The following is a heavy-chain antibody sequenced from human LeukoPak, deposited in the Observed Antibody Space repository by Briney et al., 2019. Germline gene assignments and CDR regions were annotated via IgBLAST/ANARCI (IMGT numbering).Heavy chain of an antibody. CDR2: IIPIFGTA. D-gene: IGHD3-10*01. CDR1: GGTFSSYA. J-gene: IGHJ6*03. Sequence: SVKVSCKASGGTFSSYAISWVRQAPGQGLEWMGRIIPIFGTANYAQKFQGRVTITTDESTCTAYMELSSLRSEDTAVYYCARDGGLWFGGDYYYYMDVWGKGTTSPSP. CDR3: ARDGGLWFGGDYYYYMDV. V-gene: IGHV1-69*05.